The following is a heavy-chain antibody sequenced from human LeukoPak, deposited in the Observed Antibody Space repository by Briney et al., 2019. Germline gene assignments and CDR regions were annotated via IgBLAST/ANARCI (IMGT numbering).Heavy chain of an antibody. J-gene: IGHJ6*03. CDR3: ARTRHGYYYYMDV. CDR2: IYYSGST. CDR1: GGSISSHY. Sequence: PSETLSLTCTVSGGSISSHYWSWIRQPPGKGLEWIGYIYYSGSTNYNTSLKSRVTISVDTSKKQVSLKLNSVTAADTAVYFCARTRHGYYYYMDVWGKGTTVTVSS. V-gene: IGHV4-59*11.